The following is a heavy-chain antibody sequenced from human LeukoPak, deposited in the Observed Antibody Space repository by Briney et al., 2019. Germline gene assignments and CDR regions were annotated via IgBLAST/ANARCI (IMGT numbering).Heavy chain of an antibody. D-gene: IGHD1-26*01. CDR1: EFTFSDYA. V-gene: IGHV3-23*01. CDR2: ITGSGGST. Sequence: GGSLRLSCVASEFTFSDYAMSWVRQAPGKGLEWVSAITGSGGSTYYADSVKGRFTISRDNSKHTLYLQMNSLRAEDTAVYYCAKDWVRPTAYIDYWGQGTLVTVSS. J-gene: IGHJ4*02. CDR3: AKDWVRPTAYIDY.